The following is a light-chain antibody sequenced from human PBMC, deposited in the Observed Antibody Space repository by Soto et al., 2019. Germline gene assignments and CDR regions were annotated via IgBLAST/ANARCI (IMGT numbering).Light chain of an antibody. CDR2: EVS. CDR1: SSDVGGYKY. Sequence: QSALTQPASVSGSPGQSITISCTGTSSDVGGYKYVSWYQQHPDKAPTLIIFEVSNRLSGISSRFSGSKSGNTASLTISGLKAEDEADYYCASYTSSSTSVIFGRGTKLTVL. CDR3: ASYTSSSTSVI. J-gene: IGLJ2*01. V-gene: IGLV2-14*01.